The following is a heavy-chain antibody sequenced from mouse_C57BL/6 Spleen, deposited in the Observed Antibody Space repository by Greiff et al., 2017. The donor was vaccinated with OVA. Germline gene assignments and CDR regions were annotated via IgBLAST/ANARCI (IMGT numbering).Heavy chain of an antibody. D-gene: IGHD1-1*01. CDR1: GYTFTSYW. CDR3: ARGYYGSSLYYFGG. CDR2: IDPSDSYT. J-gene: IGHJ2*01. V-gene: IGHV1-50*01. Sequence: VQLQQPGAELVKPGASVKLSCKASGYTFTSYWMQWVKQRPGQGLEWIGEIDPSDSYTNYHQKFKGKATLTVDTSSSTAYMQLSGLTSEDSAVYYCARGYYGSSLYYFGGWGQGTTLTVSS.